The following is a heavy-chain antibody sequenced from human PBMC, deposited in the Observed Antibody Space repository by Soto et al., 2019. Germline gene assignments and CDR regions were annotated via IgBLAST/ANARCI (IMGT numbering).Heavy chain of an antibody. D-gene: IGHD6-19*01. J-gene: IGHJ6*02. CDR1: GYTFTRYD. CDR2: MNPNSGNT. CDR3: ARGWYSSGWYYPYDYDMDV. Sequence: ASEKVSCKASGYTFTRYDINWVRQATGQGLEWMGWMNPNSGNTGYAQKFQGRVTMTRNTSISTAYMELSSLRSEDTAVYYCARGWYSSGWYYPYDYDMDVWGQGTTVTVSS. V-gene: IGHV1-8*01.